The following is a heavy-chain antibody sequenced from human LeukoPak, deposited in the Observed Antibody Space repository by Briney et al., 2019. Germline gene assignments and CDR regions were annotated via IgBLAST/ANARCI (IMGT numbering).Heavy chain of an antibody. D-gene: IGHD6-19*01. J-gene: IGHJ4*02. CDR3: AAGYSSGWYVRYFDY. Sequence: PGASLRLSCAASGFTLSNYAMSWVRQAPGKGLEWVSSISGCGGSTYEAENVKGRFTISRDNSKNTLYLQMNSLRDEDTATYHCAAGYSSGWYVRYFDYWGQGTLVTVSS. V-gene: IGHV3-23*01. CDR1: GFTLSNYA. CDR2: ISGCGGST.